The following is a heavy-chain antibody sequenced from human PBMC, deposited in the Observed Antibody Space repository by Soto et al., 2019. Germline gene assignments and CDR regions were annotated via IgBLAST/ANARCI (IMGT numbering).Heavy chain of an antibody. V-gene: IGHV1-18*04. CDR1: GYTFLSYG. J-gene: IGHJ5*02. Sequence: ASVKVSCKTSGYTFLSYGIAWVRQAPGQGPERMGWISVNNGHALYAQKFLGRVSLTTDTSTSTAYMELRSLRSDDTAVYYCARVGITMVRGSYYPIDPWGQGTLVTVSS. D-gene: IGHD3-10*01. CDR2: ISVNNGHA. CDR3: ARVGITMVRGSYYPIDP.